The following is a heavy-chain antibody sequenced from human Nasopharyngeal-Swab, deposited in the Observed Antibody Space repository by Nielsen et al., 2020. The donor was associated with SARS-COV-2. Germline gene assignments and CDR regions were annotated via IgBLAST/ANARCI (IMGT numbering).Heavy chain of an antibody. CDR3: AKDSVYY. V-gene: IGHV3-30*18. CDR2: ISYDGSNK. J-gene: IGHJ4*02. Sequence: WIRQPPGKRLEWVAVISYDGSNKYYADSVKGRFTISRDNSKNTLYLQMNSLRAEDTAVYYCAKDSVYYWGQGTLVTVSS.